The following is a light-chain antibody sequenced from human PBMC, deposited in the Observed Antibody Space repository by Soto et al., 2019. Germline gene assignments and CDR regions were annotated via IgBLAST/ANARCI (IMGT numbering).Light chain of an antibody. V-gene: IGLV1-47*01. Sequence: QSVLTQPPSASGTPGQRVTISCSGSSSNIGSNYVYWYQRLPGTAPKLLIYRSSQRPSGVPDRFSGSKSGTSASLAISGPRSEDEADYYCAAWDDSLGANYVFGTGTKLTVL. CDR1: SSNIGSNY. CDR2: RSS. CDR3: AAWDDSLGANYV. J-gene: IGLJ1*01.